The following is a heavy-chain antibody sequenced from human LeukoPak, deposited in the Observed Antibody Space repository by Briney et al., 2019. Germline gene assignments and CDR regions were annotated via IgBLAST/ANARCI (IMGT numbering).Heavy chain of an antibody. CDR3: AKALIPMAGKATCFDY. V-gene: IGHV3-23*01. CDR1: GFTFSSYA. D-gene: IGHD6-19*01. Sequence: PGGSLRLSCAASGFTFSSYAMSWVRQAPGKGLEWVSAISGSGGSTYYADSVKGRFTISRDNSKNTLYLQMNSLRAEDTAVYYCAKALIPMAGKATCFDYWGQGTLVTVSS. CDR2: ISGSGGST. J-gene: IGHJ4*02.